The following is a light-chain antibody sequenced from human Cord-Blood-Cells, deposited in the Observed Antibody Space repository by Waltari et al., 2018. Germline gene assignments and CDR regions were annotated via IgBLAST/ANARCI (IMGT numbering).Light chain of an antibody. V-gene: IGKV4-1*01. CDR2: WAS. J-gene: IGKJ3*01. CDR1: KSVLYSSNNKNY. CDR3: QQYYSTPLT. Sequence: IVMTQSPASLAASLGERATINCKSRKSVLYSSNNKNYLAWYKQKPGQPPKLLIYWASTRESGVPDRFSGSGSGTDFTLTISSLQAEDVAVYYCQQYYSTPLTFGPGTKVDIK.